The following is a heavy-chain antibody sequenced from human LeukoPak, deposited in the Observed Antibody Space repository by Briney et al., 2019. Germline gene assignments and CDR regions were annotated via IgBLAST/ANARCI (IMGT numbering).Heavy chain of an antibody. D-gene: IGHD5-18*01. V-gene: IGHV3-66*01. CDR2: IHSGGST. CDR3: ARYRARNSYGYDY. CDR1: GFTVSSNY. J-gene: IGHJ4*02. Sequence: GGSLRLSCAASGFTVSSNYMTWVRQAPGERLEWVSVIHSGGSTYYADSVKGRFTISRDNSKNTLYLQMNSLRAEDTAVYYCARYRARNSYGYDYWGQGTLVTVSS.